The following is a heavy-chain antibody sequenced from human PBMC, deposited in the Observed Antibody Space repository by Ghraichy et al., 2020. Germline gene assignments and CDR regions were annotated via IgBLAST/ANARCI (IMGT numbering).Heavy chain of an antibody. CDR3: AKEWRRRRSSSTTTSIDY. CDR2: ISYDGSNT. J-gene: IGHJ4*02. CDR1: GFSFSSYG. D-gene: IGHD6-6*01. V-gene: IGHV3-30*18. Sequence: GGSLRLSCAASGFSFSSYGMHWVRQAPGKGLVWVAVISYDGSNTYYADSVKGRFTISRDNSKNTLYLQMNSLRAEDTALYYCAKEWRRRRSSSTTTSIDYWGQGTLVTVSS.